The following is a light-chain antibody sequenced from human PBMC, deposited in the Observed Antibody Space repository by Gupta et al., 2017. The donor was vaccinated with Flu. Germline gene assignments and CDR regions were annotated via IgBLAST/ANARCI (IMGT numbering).Light chain of an antibody. CDR2: DAS. CDR3: QQRSNGPPKLT. V-gene: IGKV3-11*01. Sequence: EIVLTQSPATLSLSPGERATLSCRASQSVSSYLAWYQQKPGQAPRLLIYDASNRATGIPARFSGSGSGTDFTLTISSLEPEDFAVYYCQQRSNGPPKLTFGGGTKVEIK. J-gene: IGKJ4*01. CDR1: QSVSSY.